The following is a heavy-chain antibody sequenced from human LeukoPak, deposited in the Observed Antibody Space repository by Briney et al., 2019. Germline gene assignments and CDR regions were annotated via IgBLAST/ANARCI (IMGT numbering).Heavy chain of an antibody. J-gene: IGHJ3*02. V-gene: IGHV1-8*01. CDR2: MNPNSGNT. CDR3: ARCDWSGQNDAFDI. Sequence: ASVKVSCKASGYTFTSYDINWVRQATGQGLEWMGWMNPNSGNTGYAQKFQGRVTMTRNTSISTAYMELSSLRSDDTAVYYCARCDWSGQNDAFDIWGQGTMVTVSS. CDR1: GYTFTSYD. D-gene: IGHD3-3*01.